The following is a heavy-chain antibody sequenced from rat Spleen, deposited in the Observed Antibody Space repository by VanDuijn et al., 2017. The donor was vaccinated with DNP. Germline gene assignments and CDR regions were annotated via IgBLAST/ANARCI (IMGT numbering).Heavy chain of an antibody. D-gene: IGHD1-2*01. V-gene: IGHV3-1*01. CDR2: INYSGNT. CDR3: ARTGLYSNYVPFDY. CDR1: VYSITSNY. Sequence: EVQLQESGPGLVKPSQSLSLTCSVTVYSITSNYWGWIRKFPGNKMEWMGYINYSGNTGYNPSLKSRISITRDTSKNQFFLQLNSVTTEDTATYYCARTGLYSNYVPFDYWGQGVMVTVSS. J-gene: IGHJ2*01.